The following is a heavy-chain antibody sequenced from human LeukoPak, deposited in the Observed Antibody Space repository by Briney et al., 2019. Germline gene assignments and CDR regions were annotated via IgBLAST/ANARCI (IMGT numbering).Heavy chain of an antibody. V-gene: IGHV3-23*01. D-gene: IGHD6-19*01. Sequence: PGGPLRLSCAASGFTFGSYAMSWVRQAPGKGLEWVSAISGSGGSTYCPDSVKGRFTISRDNSKDTPYLQMNSRRAEDTAVYYCAKAVQWLVPGYWGQGTLVTVSS. CDR2: ISGSGGST. J-gene: IGHJ4*02. CDR3: AKAVQWLVPGY. CDR1: GFTFGSYA.